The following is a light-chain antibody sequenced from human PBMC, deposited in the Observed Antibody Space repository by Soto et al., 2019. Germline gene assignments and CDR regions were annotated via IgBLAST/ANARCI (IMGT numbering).Light chain of an antibody. CDR3: QQYNNWIT. CDR1: QTISSN. V-gene: IGKV3-15*01. CDR2: GAS. Sequence: EIVMTQSPGTLSVSPGERATLSFRASQTISSNLAWYQHKPGQAPRLLIYGASTRATGIPARLSGSGSGTEFTLTISSLQSEDFAVYYCQQYNNWITFGQGTRLEI. J-gene: IGKJ5*01.